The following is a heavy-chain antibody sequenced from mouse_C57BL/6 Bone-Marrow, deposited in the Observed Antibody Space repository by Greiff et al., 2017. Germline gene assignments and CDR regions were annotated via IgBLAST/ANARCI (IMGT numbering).Heavy chain of an antibody. D-gene: IGHD2-1*01. CDR2: ILPSIGRT. CDR1: DSDVFPIAY. Sequence: VQLQQSGSELRRPGSSVTLSCKDFDSDVFPIAYMSWVRQKPGHGFEWIGGILPSIGRTIYGAKFEDKATLDADTLSNISYLEINSLTSEDSTIYYCAKSYYGNFGYFDVWGTGTTVTVSS. V-gene: IGHV15-2*01. CDR3: AKSYYGNFGYFDV. J-gene: IGHJ1*03.